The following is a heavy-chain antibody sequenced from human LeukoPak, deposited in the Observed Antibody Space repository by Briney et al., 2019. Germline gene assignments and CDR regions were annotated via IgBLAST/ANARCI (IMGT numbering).Heavy chain of an antibody. Sequence: PGGSLRLSCAASGFTFSSYGMHWVRQAPGKGLEWVAVIWYDGSNKYYADSVKGRFTISRDNSKNTLYLQMNSLRAEDTAVYYCARGRPSSSWYFSVRYYYYGMDVWGQGTTVTVSS. D-gene: IGHD6-13*01. V-gene: IGHV3-33*01. CDR3: ARGRPSSSWYFSVRYYYYGMDV. CDR1: GFTFSSYG. CDR2: IWYDGSNK. J-gene: IGHJ6*02.